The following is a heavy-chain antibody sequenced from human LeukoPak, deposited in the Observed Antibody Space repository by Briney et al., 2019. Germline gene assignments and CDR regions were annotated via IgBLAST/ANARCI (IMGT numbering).Heavy chain of an antibody. D-gene: IGHD6-6*01. CDR2: ISYDGSNK. J-gene: IGHJ6*03. Sequence: GSLRLSCAASGFTVNDNYMHWVRQAPGKGLEWVAVISYDGSNKYNADSVKGRFTISRDNSKNTLYLQMNSLRPEDTAVYYCARGPNVYGNSSGLIRDYYYYMDVWGKGTTVTVSS. CDR3: ARGPNVYGNSSGLIRDYYYYMDV. CDR1: GFTVNDNY. V-gene: IGHV3-30*03.